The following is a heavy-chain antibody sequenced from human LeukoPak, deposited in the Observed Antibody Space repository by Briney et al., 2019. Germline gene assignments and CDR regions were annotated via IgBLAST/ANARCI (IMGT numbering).Heavy chain of an antibody. V-gene: IGHV3-30*03. CDR3: ARDLVSSEGADY. CDR1: GFTFSSYG. Sequence: GGSLRLSCAASGFTFSSYGMHWVRQAPGKGLEWVAVISYDGSNKYYADSVKGRFTISRDNAKNSLYLQMNSLRAEDAAVYYCARDLVSSEGADYWGQGTLVTVSS. D-gene: IGHD1-26*01. CDR2: ISYDGSNK. J-gene: IGHJ4*02.